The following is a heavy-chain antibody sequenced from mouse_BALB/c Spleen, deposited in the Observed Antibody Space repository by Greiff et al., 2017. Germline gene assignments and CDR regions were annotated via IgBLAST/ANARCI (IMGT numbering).Heavy chain of an antibody. V-gene: IGHV1S135*01. CDR2: IDPFNGGT. CDR3: ARPYYYGSSLLDY. D-gene: IGHD1-1*01. CDR1: GYSFTSYY. Sequence: VQLKQSGPELMKPGASVKISCKASGYSFTSYYMHWVKQSHGKSLEWIGYIDPFNGGTSYNQKFKGKATLTVDKSSSTAYMHLSSLTSEDSAVYYCARPYYYGSSLLDYWGQGTTLTVSS. J-gene: IGHJ2*01.